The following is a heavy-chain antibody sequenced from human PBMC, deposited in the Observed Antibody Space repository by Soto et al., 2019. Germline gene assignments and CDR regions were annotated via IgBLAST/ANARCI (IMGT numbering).Heavy chain of an antibody. CDR2: INHSGST. V-gene: IGHV4-34*01. CDR3: ARRIAARLAYYYYYGMDV. Sequence: KPSETLSLTCAVYGGSFSGYYWSWIRQPPGKGLEWIGEINHSGSTNYNPSLKSRVTISVDTSKNQFSLKLSSVTAADTAVYYCARRIAARLAYYYYYGMDVWGQGTTVTVSS. J-gene: IGHJ6*02. D-gene: IGHD6-6*01. CDR1: GGSFSGYY.